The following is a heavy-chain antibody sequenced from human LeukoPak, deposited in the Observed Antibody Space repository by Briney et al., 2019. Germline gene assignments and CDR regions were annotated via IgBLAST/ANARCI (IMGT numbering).Heavy chain of an antibody. J-gene: IGHJ4*02. V-gene: IGHV3-33*08. D-gene: IGHD1-1*01. Sequence: QPGGSLRLSCAASGFTFSNFAVNWVRQAPGKGLEWVAVIWYDGSNKYYADSVKGRFTISRDNSKNTLYLQMSSLRAEDTAVYYCARDVTRLNDGSVNYWGQGTLVTVSS. CDR1: GFTFSNFA. CDR2: IWYDGSNK. CDR3: ARDVTRLNDGSVNY.